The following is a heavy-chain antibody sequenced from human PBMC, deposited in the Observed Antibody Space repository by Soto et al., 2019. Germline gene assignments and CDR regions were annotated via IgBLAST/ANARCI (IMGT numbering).Heavy chain of an antibody. CDR3: ANTVTTNHYFDY. CDR2: MSDDGSNK. Sequence: PGGSLRLSCAASGFTFSNYAMHWVRQAPGKGLEWVAVMSDDGSNKYYADSVKGRFTISRDNSKNALYLQMNSLRAEDTAVYYCANTVTTNHYFDYWGQGTLVTVSS. V-gene: IGHV3-30*18. CDR1: GFTFSNYA. D-gene: IGHD3-22*01. J-gene: IGHJ4*02.